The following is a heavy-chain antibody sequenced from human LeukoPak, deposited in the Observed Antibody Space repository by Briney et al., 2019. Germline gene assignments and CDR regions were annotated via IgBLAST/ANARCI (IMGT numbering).Heavy chain of an antibody. CDR2: INPSGGST. CDR3: ARGWEDYYDSSGYYGYFDY. CDR1: GYTFTSYY. Sequence: ASVKVSCKASGYTFTSYYMHWVRQAPGQGLEWMGIINPSGGSTSYAQKFQGRVTMTRDMSTSTVYMELSSLRSEGTAVYYCARGWEDYYDSSGYYGYFDYWGQGTLVTVSS. J-gene: IGHJ4*02. V-gene: IGHV1-46*01. D-gene: IGHD3-22*01.